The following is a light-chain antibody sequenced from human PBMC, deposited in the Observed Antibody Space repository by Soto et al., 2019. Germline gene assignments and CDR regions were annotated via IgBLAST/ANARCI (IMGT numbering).Light chain of an antibody. CDR2: DDS. J-gene: IGKJ5*01. V-gene: IGKV3-11*01. CDR1: QSVKTF. CDR3: QQRSNWPPIT. Sequence: EIALTQSPATLSLSPGQRATISCRASQSVKTFLVWYQHRPGQAHRVIIYDDSHRASGIPARFSGSGSGTDFTLTISSLEPEDAALYYCQQRSNWPPITFGQGTRLEIK.